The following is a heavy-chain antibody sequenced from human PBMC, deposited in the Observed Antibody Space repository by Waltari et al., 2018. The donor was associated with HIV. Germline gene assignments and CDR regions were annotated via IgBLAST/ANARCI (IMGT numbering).Heavy chain of an antibody. CDR2: IYHSGST. CDR3: ASAFIEYFDY. J-gene: IGHJ4*02. CDR1: GYSISSGYY. D-gene: IGHD3-16*02. V-gene: IGHV4-38-2*01. Sequence: QVQLQESGPGLVKPSETLSLTCAVSGYSISSGYYWGWIRPPPGKGLEWIGSIYHSGSTYYNPSLKSRVTISVDTSKNQFSLKLSSVTAADTAVYYCASAFIEYFDYWGQGTLVTVSS.